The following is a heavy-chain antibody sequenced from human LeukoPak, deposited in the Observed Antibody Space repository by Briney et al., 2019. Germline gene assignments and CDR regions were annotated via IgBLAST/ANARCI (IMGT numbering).Heavy chain of an antibody. J-gene: IGHJ4*02. Sequence: ASVNVSCKTSGYIFTSYGISWVRQAPGQGPEWMGWISSYNDNTNYAQKFQGRVSMTTDTSTSTAYMELRSLRSDDTAMYYCARDPGAYGDGCDYWGQGTLVTVSS. D-gene: IGHD4-17*01. CDR1: GYIFTSYG. CDR2: ISSYNDNT. CDR3: ARDPGAYGDGCDY. V-gene: IGHV1-18*01.